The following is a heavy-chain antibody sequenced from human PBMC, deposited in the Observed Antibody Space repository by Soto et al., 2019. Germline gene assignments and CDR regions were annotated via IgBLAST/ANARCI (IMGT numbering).Heavy chain of an antibody. Sequence: QVQLLQSGAEVKKPGASVKVSCKASGYKFTTYGITWVRQAPGQGLEWLGGISTYNGNTAYAQNLQDRVTMTTETATSTAYLEVRRLTSDATAVSFCPRGLGTNGLDVWGQVTTVTVSS. V-gene: IGHV1-18*04. CDR3: PRGLGTNGLDV. CDR1: GYKFTTYG. D-gene: IGHD7-27*01. CDR2: ISTYNGNT. J-gene: IGHJ6*02.